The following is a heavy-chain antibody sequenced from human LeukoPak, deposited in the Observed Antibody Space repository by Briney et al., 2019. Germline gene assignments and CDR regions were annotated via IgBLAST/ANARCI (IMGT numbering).Heavy chain of an antibody. V-gene: IGHV1-2*02. CDR2: INPNSGGT. J-gene: IGHJ4*02. CDR1: GYTFTGYY. CDR3: ARLEPSLYYFDY. D-gene: IGHD5-24*01. Sequence: ASVKVSCKASGYTFTGYYMHWVRQAPGQGLEWMGWINPNSGGTNYAQKFQGRVTMTRDTSISTAYMELSRLRSDDTAVYYCARLEPSLYYFDYWGQGTLVTVSS.